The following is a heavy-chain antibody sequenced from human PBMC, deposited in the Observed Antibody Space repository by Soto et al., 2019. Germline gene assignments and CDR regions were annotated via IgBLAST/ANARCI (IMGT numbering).Heavy chain of an antibody. CDR3: ATTCAFGGRTIWCMDV. J-gene: IGHJ6*02. D-gene: IGHD1-1*01. Sequence: ASVKVSCKASGYTFTGYYIHWVRQAPGQGPEWMGWINPNNGGTSYAQKFQGWLTLTRDTAISPAYMELSRLSSDDTAVYYCATTCAFGGRTIWCMDVWGQGTTVTVSS. CDR1: GYTFTGYY. V-gene: IGHV1-2*04. CDR2: INPNNGGT.